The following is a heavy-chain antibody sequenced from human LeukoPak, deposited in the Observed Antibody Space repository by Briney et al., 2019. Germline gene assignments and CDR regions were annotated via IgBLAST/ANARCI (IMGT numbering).Heavy chain of an antibody. V-gene: IGHV1-69*05. D-gene: IGHD3-22*01. CDR3: ARARSSFHYDGSGYYNFDY. CDR1: GGTFSSYA. CDR2: IIPIFGTA. Sequence: GSSVKVSSKASGGTFSSYAISWVRQAPGQGLEWMGRIIPIFGTANYAQKFQGRVTITTDESTSTAYMDLSSLRSEDTAVYYCARARSSFHYDGSGYYNFDYWGQGTLVTVSS. J-gene: IGHJ4*02.